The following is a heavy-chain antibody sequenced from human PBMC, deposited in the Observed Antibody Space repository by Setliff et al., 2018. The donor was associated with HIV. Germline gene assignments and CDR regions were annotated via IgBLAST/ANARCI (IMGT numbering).Heavy chain of an antibody. V-gene: IGHV1-69*13. D-gene: IGHD5-12*01. J-gene: IGHJ3*02. CDR3: ARDGGYSGHQWFGDAFDI. CDR1: GDIFGRYG. CDR2: IIPIYGAA. Sequence: SVKVSCKASGDIFGRYGISWVRQAPGQGLEWMGGIIPIYGAANSAQKFQGRVTITADESTSTAYMELSTLRSEDTAVYFCARDGGYSGHQWFGDAFDIWGQGTMVTVSS.